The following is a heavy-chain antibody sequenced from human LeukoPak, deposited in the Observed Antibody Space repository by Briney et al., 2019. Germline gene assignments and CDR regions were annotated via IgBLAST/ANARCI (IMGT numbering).Heavy chain of an antibody. CDR3: ARERGWYSGSYVDS. D-gene: IGHD1-26*01. Sequence: SETLSLTRTVSGGSISGYYWSWIRQPPGKRLEWIGYIYYSGSTYYNPSLKSRVTISVDTSQNHFSLRLTSVTAADTAVYYCARERGWYSGSYVDSWGQGTLVTVSS. CDR2: IYYSGST. J-gene: IGHJ4*02. CDR1: GGSISGYY. V-gene: IGHV4-59*01.